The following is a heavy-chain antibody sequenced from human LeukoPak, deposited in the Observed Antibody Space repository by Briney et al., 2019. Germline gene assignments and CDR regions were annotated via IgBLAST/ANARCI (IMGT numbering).Heavy chain of an antibody. D-gene: IGHD3-10*01. CDR3: WRGSTYYYGSGSYFY. CDR2: INHSGST. J-gene: IGHJ4*02. V-gene: IGHV4-34*01. CDR1: GGSFSGYY. Sequence: SETLSLTCAVYGGSFSGYYWSWIRQPPGKGLEWIGEINHSGSTNYNPSLKSRVTISVDTPKNQFSLKLSSVTAADTAVYYCWRGSTYYYGSGSYFYWGQGTLVTVSS.